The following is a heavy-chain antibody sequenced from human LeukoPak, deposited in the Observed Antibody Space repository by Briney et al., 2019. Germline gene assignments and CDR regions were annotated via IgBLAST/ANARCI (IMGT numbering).Heavy chain of an antibody. V-gene: IGHV3-23*01. J-gene: IGHJ4*02. CDR3: AKAPKEYQLPTIYFDY. D-gene: IGHD2-2*01. CDR2: ISGSGGST. CDR1: GFTFSSYA. Sequence: GGSLRLSCAASGFTFSSYAMSWVRQAPGKGLEWVSAISGSGGSTYYADSVKGRFTISRDNSKNTLYLQMNSLRAEDTAVYYCAKAPKEYQLPTIYFDYWGQGTLVTVSS.